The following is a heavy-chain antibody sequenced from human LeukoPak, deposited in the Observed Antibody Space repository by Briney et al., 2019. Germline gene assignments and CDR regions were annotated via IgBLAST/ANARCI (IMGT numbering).Heavy chain of an antibody. D-gene: IGHD3-22*01. CDR3: AKDTSSEYSSLSWFDS. CDR2: ISGSGGST. CDR1: GFTFSTYA. V-gene: IGHV3-23*01. Sequence: GGSLGLSCATSGFTFSTYAMSWVRQAPGKGLEWVSSISGSGGSTYYTDSVKGRFIISRRNSKNMLYLQMNSLGAEDTALYYCAKDTSSEYSSLSWFDSWGQGTLVTVSS. J-gene: IGHJ5*01.